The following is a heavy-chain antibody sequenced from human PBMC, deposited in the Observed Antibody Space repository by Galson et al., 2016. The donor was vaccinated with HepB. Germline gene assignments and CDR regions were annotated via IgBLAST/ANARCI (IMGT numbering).Heavy chain of an antibody. CDR1: GFSVTSNY. J-gene: IGHJ4*02. Sequence: SLRLSCAVSGFSVTSNYLSWVRQAPGKGLEWVSIIYSGGNTYYADSVKGRFTISRGSSKNTVYLRMNSLRADDTAIYYCARQIYVTVPHPFDCWGQGTLVTVSS. CDR2: IYSGGNT. D-gene: IGHD4-17*01. CDR3: ARQIYVTVPHPFDC. V-gene: IGHV3-66*04.